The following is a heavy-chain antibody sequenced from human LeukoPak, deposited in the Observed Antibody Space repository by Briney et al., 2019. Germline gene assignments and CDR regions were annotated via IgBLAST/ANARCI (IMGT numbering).Heavy chain of an antibody. V-gene: IGHV3-66*01. CDR1: GFTVRSNY. Sequence: GSLRLSCAASGFTVRSNYMSWVRQAPGKGLGWVSVIYSGGSTYYADSVKGRFTISRDNSKNTLYLQMNSLRAEDTAVYYCARSAMVRGVHDYWGQGTLVTVSS. CDR2: IYSGGST. CDR3: ARSAMVRGVHDY. D-gene: IGHD3-10*01. J-gene: IGHJ4*02.